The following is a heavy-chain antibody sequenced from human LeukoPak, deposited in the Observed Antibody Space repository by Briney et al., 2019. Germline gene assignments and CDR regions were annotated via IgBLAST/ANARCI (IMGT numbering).Heavy chain of an antibody. D-gene: IGHD1-26*01. V-gene: IGHV6-1*01. J-gene: IGHJ4*02. Sequence: SPTLSLTCAISGDSVSSNSAVWHWIRQSPSRGLEWLGRTYYRSKWYSDYAVFVKSRITINPDTSKNQFSLQLNSMTPEDTAVYYCARGFELRLWGQGTLVTVSS. CDR2: TYYRSKWYS. CDR1: GDSVSSNSAV. CDR3: ARGFELRL.